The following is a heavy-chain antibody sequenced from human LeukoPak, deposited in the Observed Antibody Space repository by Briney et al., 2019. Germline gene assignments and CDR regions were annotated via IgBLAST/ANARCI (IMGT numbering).Heavy chain of an antibody. D-gene: IGHD3-22*01. CDR2: INQDGSAA. V-gene: IGHV3-7*01. Sequence: GGSLRLSCAASGFTFSSCWMSWVRQAPGKGLEWVANINQDGSAAYYVDSVKGRFTISRDNAKNSLYLQMNSLRAEDTAVYYCARSWGDSSAYLPLSHWDQGTLVTVSS. J-gene: IGHJ4*02. CDR1: GFTFSSCW. CDR3: ARSWGDSSAYLPLSH.